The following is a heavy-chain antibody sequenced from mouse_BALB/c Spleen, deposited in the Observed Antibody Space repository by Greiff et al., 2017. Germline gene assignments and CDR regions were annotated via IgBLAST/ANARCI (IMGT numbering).Heavy chain of an antibody. CDR3: ARVGNWYFDV. V-gene: IGHV5-17*02. D-gene: IGHD4-1*01. Sequence: EVQLVESGGGLVQPGGSRKLSCAASGFTFSSFGMHWVRQAPEKGLEWVAYISSGSSTIYYADTVKGRFTISRDNPKNTLFLQMTSLRSEDTAMYYCARVGNWYFDVWGAGTTGTVSS. CDR2: ISSGSSTI. J-gene: IGHJ1*01. CDR1: GFTFSSFG.